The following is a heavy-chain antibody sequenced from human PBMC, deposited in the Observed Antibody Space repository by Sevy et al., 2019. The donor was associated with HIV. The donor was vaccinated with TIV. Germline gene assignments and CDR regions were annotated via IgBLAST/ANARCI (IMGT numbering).Heavy chain of an antibody. D-gene: IGHD3-10*01. CDR2: IYYSGST. J-gene: IGHJ6*02. CDR1: GGSISSSSYY. V-gene: IGHV4-39*01. Sequence: SETLSLTCTVSGGSISSSSYYWGWIRQPPGKGLEWIGSIYYSGSTYYNPSLKSRVTISVDTSKNQFSLKLSSVTAADTAVYYCARPFPYGSGSYEVGGMDVWGQGITVTVSS. CDR3: ARPFPYGSGSYEVGGMDV.